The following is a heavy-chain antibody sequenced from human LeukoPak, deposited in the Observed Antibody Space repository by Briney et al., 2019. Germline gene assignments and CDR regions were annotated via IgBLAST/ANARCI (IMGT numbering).Heavy chain of an antibody. V-gene: IGHV3-23*01. CDR1: GFTFSNYA. D-gene: IGHD5-12*01. Sequence: GGSLRLSCVASGFTFSNYALSWVRQAPGKGLEWVSTISGSGGSTYYADSVKGRFTISRDNSKNTLYLQMNSLRAEDTAVYYCAKFSGYDYYYYGMDVWGQGTTVTVSS. CDR3: AKFSGYDYYYYGMDV. CDR2: ISGSGGST. J-gene: IGHJ6*02.